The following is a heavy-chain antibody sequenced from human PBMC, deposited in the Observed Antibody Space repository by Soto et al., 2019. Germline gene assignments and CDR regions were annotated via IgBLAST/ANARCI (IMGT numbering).Heavy chain of an antibody. CDR2: TYTSGSA. D-gene: IGHD3-16*01. CDR3: ARDPPSTSDYGLDV. V-gene: IGHV3-66*01. Sequence: PGGSLRLSCAASGFIASTSYIFWVRQAPGKGLEWVAVTYTSGSADYADSVKGRFTSSRDDSKNTLYLQMNSLRDEDTAVYYCARDPPSTSDYGLDVWGQGTTVTVSS. J-gene: IGHJ6*02. CDR1: GFIASTSY.